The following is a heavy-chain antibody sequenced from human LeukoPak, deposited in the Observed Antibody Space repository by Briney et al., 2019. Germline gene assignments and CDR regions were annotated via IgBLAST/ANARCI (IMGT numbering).Heavy chain of an antibody. CDR2: IRYDGSDK. D-gene: IGHD3-16*01. Sequence: GGSLRLSCAASGFIFTDYGMHWVRQAPGKGLEWLTFIRYDGSDKYYADSVKGRFTISRDNSKNTLYLQMNGLRVEDTAVYYCARGDAFSGDHWGQGTLVTVSS. CDR3: ARGDAFSGDH. J-gene: IGHJ4*02. CDR1: GFIFTDYG. V-gene: IGHV3-30*02.